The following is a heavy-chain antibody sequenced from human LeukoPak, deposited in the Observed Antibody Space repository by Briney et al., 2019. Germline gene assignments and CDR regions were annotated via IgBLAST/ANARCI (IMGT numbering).Heavy chain of an antibody. D-gene: IGHD5-24*01. CDR2: IYYSGST. CDR3: ARLREMATTVDY. V-gene: IGHV4-59*08. J-gene: IGHJ4*02. CDR1: GGSISSYY. Sequence: SETLSLTCTVSGGSISSYYWSWIRQPPGKGLEWIGYIYYSGSTNYNPSLKSRVTISVHTSKNQFSLKLGSVTAADTAVYYCARLREMATTVDYWGQGTLVTVSS.